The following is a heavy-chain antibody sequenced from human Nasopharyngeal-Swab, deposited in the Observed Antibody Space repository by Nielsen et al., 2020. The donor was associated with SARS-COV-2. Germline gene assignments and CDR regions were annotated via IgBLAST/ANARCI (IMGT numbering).Heavy chain of an antibody. D-gene: IGHD6-19*01. J-gene: IGHJ2*01. V-gene: IGHV4-59*01. Sequence: SETLSLTCSVSGGSFNGFYWNWIRQPPGKGLEWIGYIYYSGSSDYNPSLKSRVTISVDTSKKQFSLKLSSVIAADTAVYYCATRRVVAGGYWYFDLWGRGTLVTVSS. CDR3: ATRRVVAGGYWYFDL. CDR2: IYYSGSS. CDR1: GGSFNGFY.